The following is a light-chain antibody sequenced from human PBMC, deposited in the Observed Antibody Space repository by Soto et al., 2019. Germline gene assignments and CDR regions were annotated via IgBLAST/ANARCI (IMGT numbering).Light chain of an antibody. CDR1: SSDVGSYNL. J-gene: IGLJ1*01. CDR2: EGT. CDR3: CLYAGNSTLYV. V-gene: IGLV2-23*01. Sequence: QSALTQPASVSGSPGQSITISCTGTSSDVGSYNLVSWYQQHPGRAPKLMIDEGTKRPSGVSNRFSGSKAGNTASLPISGLPAEDNADYYCCLYAGNSTLYVFGTGTKLTVL.